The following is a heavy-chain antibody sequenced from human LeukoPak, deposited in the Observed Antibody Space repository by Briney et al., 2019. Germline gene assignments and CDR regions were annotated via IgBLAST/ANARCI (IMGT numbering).Heavy chain of an antibody. CDR1: GFTFSSYA. J-gene: IGHJ4*02. CDR2: ISYDGSNK. CDR3: AVSETDGYGGPFDY. V-gene: IGHV3-30-3*01. Sequence: PGGSLRLSCAASGFTFSSYAMHWVRQAPGKGLEWVAVISYDGSNKYYADSVKGRFTISRDNSKNTLYLQMNSLRAEDTAVYYCAVSETDGYGGPFDYWGQGTLVTVSS. D-gene: IGHD4-23*01.